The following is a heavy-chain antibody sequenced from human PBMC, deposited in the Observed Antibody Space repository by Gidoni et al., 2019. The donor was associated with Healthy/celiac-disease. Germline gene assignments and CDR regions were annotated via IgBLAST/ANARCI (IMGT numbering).Heavy chain of an antibody. J-gene: IGHJ4*02. D-gene: IGHD3-16*01. CDR2: IIPILGIA. CDR1: GGTFSSYT. V-gene: IGHV1-69*08. CDR3: ARDLGETWTEFDY. Sequence: QVQLVQSGAEVKKPGSSVKVSCKASGGTFSSYTISWVRQAPGQGLEWMGRIIPILGIANYAQKFQGRVTITADKSTSTAYMELSSLRSEDTAVYYCARDLGETWTEFDYWGQGTLVTVSS.